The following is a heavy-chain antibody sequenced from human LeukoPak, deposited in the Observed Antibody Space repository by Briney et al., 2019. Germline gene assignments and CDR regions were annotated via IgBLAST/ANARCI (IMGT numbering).Heavy chain of an antibody. V-gene: IGHV4-59*12. CDR1: GGSISSYY. CDR2: IYYSGST. D-gene: IGHD3-3*02. CDR3: ARELGSFDF. Sequence: SETLSLTCTVSGGSISSYYWSWIRQPPGKGLEWIGYIYYSGSTNYNPSLKSRVTISVDTSKNQFSLQLNSVTPEDTAVYYCARELGSFDFWGQGTKVTVSS. J-gene: IGHJ3*01.